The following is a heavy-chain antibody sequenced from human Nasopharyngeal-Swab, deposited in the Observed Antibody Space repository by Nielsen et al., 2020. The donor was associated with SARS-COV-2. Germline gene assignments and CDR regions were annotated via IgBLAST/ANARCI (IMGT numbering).Heavy chain of an antibody. J-gene: IGHJ4*02. CDR2: INPDGGST. CDR3: ARDSARQSFDY. D-gene: IGHD6-19*01. Sequence: ASVKVSCKASGYTLTSHYMHRVRLAPGQGLEWMGVINPDGGSTNYAQKFLGRIIMTRDTSTSTVYMELSSLRSEDTAVFYCARDSARQSFDYWGQGTLLTVSS. V-gene: IGHV1-46*01. CDR1: GYTLTSHY.